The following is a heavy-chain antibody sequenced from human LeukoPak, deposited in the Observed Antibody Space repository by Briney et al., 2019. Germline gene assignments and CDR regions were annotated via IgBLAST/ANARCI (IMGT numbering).Heavy chain of an antibody. CDR3: AREGCSSTSCYWRGDWFDP. D-gene: IGHD2-2*01. J-gene: IGHJ5*02. CDR2: IYYSGST. V-gene: IGHV4-59*12. CDR1: GGSISSYY. Sequence: SETLSLTCTVSGGSISSYYWSWIRQPPGKGLEWIGYIYYSGSTNYNPSLKSRVTISVDTSKNQFSLKLSSVTAADTAVYYCAREGCSSTSCYWRGDWFDPWGQGTLVTVSS.